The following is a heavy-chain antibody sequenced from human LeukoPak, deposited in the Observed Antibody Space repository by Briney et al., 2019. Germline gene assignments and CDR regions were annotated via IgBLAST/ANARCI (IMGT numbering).Heavy chain of an antibody. CDR3: TRRPYSSSWFYFDY. CDR2: ISSSGSML. D-gene: IGHD6-13*01. Sequence: GGSLRLSCTVSGFTFTDYYMSWVRQAPGKGLEWVSYISSSGSMLHYADSVEGRFTISRDNAKNSLYLQMSSLRVEDTAVYYCTRRPYSSSWFYFDYWGQGTLVTVSS. CDR1: GFTFTDYY. V-gene: IGHV3-11*04. J-gene: IGHJ4*02.